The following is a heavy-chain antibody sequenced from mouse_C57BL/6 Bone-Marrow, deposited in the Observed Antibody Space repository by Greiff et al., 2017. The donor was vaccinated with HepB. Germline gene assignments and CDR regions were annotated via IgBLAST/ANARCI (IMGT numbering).Heavy chain of an antibody. CDR2: ISYDGSN. J-gene: IGHJ4*01. CDR3: ARENYVFAMDD. Sequence: EVKVEESGPGLVKPSQSLSLTCSVTGYSITSGYYWNWIRQFPGNKLEWMGYISYDGSNNYNPSLKNRISITRDTSKNQFFLKLNSVTTEDTATYYCARENYVFAMDDWGQGTSVTVSS. D-gene: IGHD1-1*01. CDR1: GYSITSGYY. V-gene: IGHV3-6*01.